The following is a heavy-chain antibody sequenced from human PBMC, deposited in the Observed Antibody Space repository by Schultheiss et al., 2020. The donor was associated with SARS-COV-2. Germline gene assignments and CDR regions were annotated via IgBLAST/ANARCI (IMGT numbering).Heavy chain of an antibody. Sequence: GGSLRLSCATSGFPLQNYAVHWVRQAPGKGLQWVAVISSDGKKKYFADSVKGRITISRDNLKNTVYLQMNSLRGDDTAIYYCAREGRTYEFWSGYPGEYWGQGTLVTVAS. J-gene: IGHJ4*02. CDR3: AREGRTYEFWSGYPGEY. D-gene: IGHD3-3*01. V-gene: IGHV3-30*04. CDR1: GFPLQNYA. CDR2: ISSDGKKK.